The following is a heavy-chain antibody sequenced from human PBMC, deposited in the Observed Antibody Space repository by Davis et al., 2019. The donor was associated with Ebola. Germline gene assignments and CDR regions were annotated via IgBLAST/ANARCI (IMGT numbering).Heavy chain of an antibody. D-gene: IGHD6-19*01. CDR2: IYYSGST. V-gene: IGHV4-59*01. CDR1: GGSISSYY. J-gene: IGHJ3*02. CDR3: AREAYSSGWNAFDI. Sequence: SETLSLTCTVSGGSISSYYWSWIRQPPGKGLEWIGYIYYSGSTNYNPSLKSRVTISVDTSKNQFSLKLSSVTAADTAVYYCAREAYSSGWNAFDIWGQGKMVTVSS.